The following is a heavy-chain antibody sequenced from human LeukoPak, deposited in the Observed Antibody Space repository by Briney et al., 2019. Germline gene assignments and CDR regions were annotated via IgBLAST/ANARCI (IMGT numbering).Heavy chain of an antibody. D-gene: IGHD4-11*01. Sequence: ASVKVSCKASGYTFTGYYMLWVRQAPGQGLEWMGWINPNSGGTNYAQKFQGRVTMTRDTSISTAYMELSRLRSDDTAVYYCANEPTQANWFDPWGQGTLVTVPS. CDR3: ANEPTQANWFDP. CDR2: INPNSGGT. CDR1: GYTFTGYY. J-gene: IGHJ5*02. V-gene: IGHV1-2*02.